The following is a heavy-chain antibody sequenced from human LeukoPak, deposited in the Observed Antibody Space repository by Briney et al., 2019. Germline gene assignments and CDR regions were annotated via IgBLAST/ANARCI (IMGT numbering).Heavy chain of an antibody. D-gene: IGHD3-10*01. J-gene: IGHJ2*01. CDR2: ISAYNGNT. V-gene: IGHV1-18*01. CDR3: ARDRGAFYGSGSYYNPDWYFDL. Sequence: ASVKVSCKASGYTFTSYGISWVRQAPGQGLEWMGWISAYNGNTNYAQKLQGRVTMTTDTSTSTAYMELRSLRSDDTAVYYCARDRGAFYGSGSYYNPDWYFDLWGRGTLVTVSS. CDR1: GYTFTSYG.